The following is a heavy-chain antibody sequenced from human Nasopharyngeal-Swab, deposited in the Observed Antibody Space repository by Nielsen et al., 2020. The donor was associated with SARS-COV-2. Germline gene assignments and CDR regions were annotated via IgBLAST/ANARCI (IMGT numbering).Heavy chain of an antibody. CDR1: GYSFTSYW. CDR3: ARPTYYYDSSGYYSPGRPDAFDI. V-gene: IGHV5-51*01. J-gene: IGHJ3*02. CDR2: IYPGDSDT. Sequence: GGSLRLSCKGSGYSFTSYWIGWVRQMPGKGLDGRGIIYPGDSDTRYSPSFQGQVTISADKSISTAYLQWSSLKASDTAMYYCARPTYYYDSSGYYSPGRPDAFDIWGQGTMVTVSS. D-gene: IGHD3-22*01.